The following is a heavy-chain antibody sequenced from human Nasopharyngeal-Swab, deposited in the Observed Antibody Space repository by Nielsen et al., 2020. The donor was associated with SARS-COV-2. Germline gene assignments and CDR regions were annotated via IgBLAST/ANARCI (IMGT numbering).Heavy chain of an antibody. V-gene: IGHV3-48*03. J-gene: IGHJ4*02. CDR3: ARGDDSSGFSITLDY. D-gene: IGHD3-22*01. CDR1: GFTFSSFE. Sequence: GESLKISCAASGFTFSSFEMNWVRQAPGKGLEWVSYISGSGSTIYYADSVRGRFTISRDNAMNSLYLQMKSLRAEDTAVYYCARGDDSSGFSITLDYWGQGTLVTVSS. CDR2: ISGSGSTI.